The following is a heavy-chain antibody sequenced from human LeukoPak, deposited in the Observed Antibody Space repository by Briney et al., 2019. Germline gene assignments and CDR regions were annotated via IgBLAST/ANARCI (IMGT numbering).Heavy chain of an antibody. Sequence: SVKVSCKASGGTFSSYAISWVPQAPGQGLEWMGRIIPIFGTANYAQKFQGRVTITTDESTSTAYMELSSVRSEDTAVYYCARGTVELGVNFDYWRQGTLVTVSS. J-gene: IGHJ4*02. D-gene: IGHD4-23*01. CDR3: ARGTVELGVNFDY. V-gene: IGHV1-69*05. CDR2: IIPIFGTA. CDR1: GGTFSSYA.